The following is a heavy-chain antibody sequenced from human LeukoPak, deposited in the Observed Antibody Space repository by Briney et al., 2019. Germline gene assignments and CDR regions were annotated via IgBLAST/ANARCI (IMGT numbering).Heavy chain of an antibody. CDR2: ISGSGGST. CDR1: GFTFSSYA. Sequence: GGSLRLSCAASGFTFSSYAMSWVRQAPGKGLEWVSAISGSGGSTYYADSVKGRFTISRDNSKNTLYLQMNSLRAEDTAVYYCARATGERGYSYGLISYWGQGTLVTVSS. CDR3: ARATGERGYSYGLISY. J-gene: IGHJ4*02. V-gene: IGHV3-23*01. D-gene: IGHD5-18*01.